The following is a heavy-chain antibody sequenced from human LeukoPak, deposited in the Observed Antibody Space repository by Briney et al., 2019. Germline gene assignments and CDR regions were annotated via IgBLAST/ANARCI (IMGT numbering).Heavy chain of an antibody. CDR2: ISIYNGNT. CDR1: GYTFANYG. V-gene: IGHV1-18*01. J-gene: IGHJ5*02. D-gene: IGHD3-9*01. Sequence: ASVKVSCKASGYTFANYGLSWVRQAPGHGLEWMGWISIYNGNTNYAEELQDRVTMTRDTSTSTAYMELRNLRSDDTAIYYCAREGRVFSYNWFDPWGQGTLVTVSS. CDR3: AREGRVFSYNWFDP.